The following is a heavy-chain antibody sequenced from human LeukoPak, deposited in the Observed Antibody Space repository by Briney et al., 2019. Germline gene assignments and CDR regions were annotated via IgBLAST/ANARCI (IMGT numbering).Heavy chain of an antibody. D-gene: IGHD6-19*01. CDR2: IYTSGST. Sequence: SETLSLTCTVSGGSISSYYWSWIRQPAGKGLEWIGRIYTSGSTNYNPSLKSRVTMSVDTSKNQFSLKLSSVTAADTAVYYCARHNVAVAGTIDYGMDVWGQGTTVTVSS. CDR1: GGSISSYY. CDR3: ARHNVAVAGTIDYGMDV. V-gene: IGHV4-4*07. J-gene: IGHJ6*02.